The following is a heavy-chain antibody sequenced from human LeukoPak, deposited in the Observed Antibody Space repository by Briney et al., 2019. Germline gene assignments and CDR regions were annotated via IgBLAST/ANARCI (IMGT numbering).Heavy chain of an antibody. CDR1: GFTFDDYA. J-gene: IGHJ4*02. CDR3: AKDYDSSGYYYPIDY. V-gene: IGHV3-9*01. D-gene: IGHD3-22*01. Sequence: GGSLRLSCAASGFTFDDYAMHWVRHAPGKGLEWVSGISWNSGSIGYADSVKGRFTISRDNAKNSLYLQMNSLRAEDTASYYCAKDYDSSGYYYPIDYWGQGTLVTVSS. CDR2: ISWNSGSI.